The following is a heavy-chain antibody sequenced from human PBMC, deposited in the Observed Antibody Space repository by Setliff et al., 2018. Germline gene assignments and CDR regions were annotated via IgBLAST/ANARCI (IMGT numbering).Heavy chain of an antibody. D-gene: IGHD6-19*01. J-gene: IGHJ3*02. V-gene: IGHV1-18*01. CDR3: ARDPEQWLVRSYALDI. Sequence: ASVKVSCKASGYTFTSYGISWVRQAPGQGLEWMGWISAYNGNTNYAQKLQGRVTMATDTSTSTAYMELRSLRSDDTAVYYCARDPEQWLVRSYALDIWGQGTMVTVSS. CDR1: GYTFTSYG. CDR2: ISAYNGNT.